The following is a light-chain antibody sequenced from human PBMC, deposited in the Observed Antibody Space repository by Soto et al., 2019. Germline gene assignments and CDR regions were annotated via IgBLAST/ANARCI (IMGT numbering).Light chain of an antibody. CDR2: NDD. CDR3: AAWDDSLNGWV. J-gene: IGLJ3*02. Sequence: QSVLTQPPSASGTPGQGVTISCSGSSSSIGTNTINWYQQLPGTAPKVLIYNDDQWPSGVPDRFSGSRSGTSASLAISGLQSEDEGDYYCAAWDDSLNGWVFGGGTQLTVL. CDR1: SSSIGTNT. V-gene: IGLV1-44*01.